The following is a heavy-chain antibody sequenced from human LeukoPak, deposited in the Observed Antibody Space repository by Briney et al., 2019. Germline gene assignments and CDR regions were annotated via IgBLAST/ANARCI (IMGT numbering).Heavy chain of an antibody. CDR1: GGSISSSNW. J-gene: IGHJ4*02. D-gene: IGHD5-18*01. V-gene: IGHV4-4*02. CDR3: AREEQLWYTFDY. CDR2: IYHSGST. Sequence: SSGTLSLTCAVSGGSISSSNWGSGVRQPPGKGLEWIGEIYHSGSTNYNPSLKSRVTISVDKSKNQFSLKLSSVTAADTAVYYCAREEQLWYTFDYWGQGTLVTVSS.